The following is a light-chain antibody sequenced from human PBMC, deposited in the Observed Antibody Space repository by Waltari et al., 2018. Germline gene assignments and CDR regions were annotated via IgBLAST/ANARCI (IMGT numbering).Light chain of an antibody. CDR2: EDS. V-gene: IGLV3-10*01. J-gene: IGLJ2*01. CDR3: YSTDSSGNQV. Sequence: SYELTQPPSVSVSPGQTARITCSVDALPKKYAYGYQQKSGQAPVLVISEDSKRPSGIPERFSVASSGTMATLTTSGAQVEDEADYYCYSTDSSGNQVFGGGTKLTVL. CDR1: ALPKKY.